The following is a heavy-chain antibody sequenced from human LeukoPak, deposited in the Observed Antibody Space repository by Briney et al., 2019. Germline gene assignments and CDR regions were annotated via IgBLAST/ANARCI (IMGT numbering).Heavy chain of an antibody. CDR1: GGSISSYY. Sequence: SETLSLTCTVSGGSISSYYWSWIRQPPGKGLEWIGYIYYSGSTNYNPSLKSRVTISVDTSKNQFSLKLSSVTAADTAVYYCARVSYDFWSGYSNAFDIWGQGTMVTVSS. V-gene: IGHV4-59*01. D-gene: IGHD3-3*01. CDR2: IYYSGST. J-gene: IGHJ3*02. CDR3: ARVSYDFWSGYSNAFDI.